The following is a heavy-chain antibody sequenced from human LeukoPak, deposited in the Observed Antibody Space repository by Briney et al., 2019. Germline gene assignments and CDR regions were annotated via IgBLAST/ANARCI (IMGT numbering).Heavy chain of an antibody. CDR3: ARETRSYGSFG. D-gene: IGHD5-18*01. V-gene: IGHV3-48*03. J-gene: IGHJ4*02. CDR2: ISSSGSTI. Sequence: GGSLRLSCAASGFTFSSYEMNWVRQAPGKGLEWVSYISSSGSTIYYADSVKGRFTISRDNAKNSLYLQMNSLRAEDTAVYYCARETRSYGSFGWGQGTLVTVSS. CDR1: GFTFSSYE.